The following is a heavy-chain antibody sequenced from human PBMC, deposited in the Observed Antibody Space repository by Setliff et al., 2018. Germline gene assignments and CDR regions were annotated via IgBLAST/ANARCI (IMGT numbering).Heavy chain of an antibody. J-gene: IGHJ4*02. CDR1: GGSISSGSYY. Sequence: SETLSLTCTVSGGSISSGSYYWSWIRQPAGKGLEWIGRIYTSGSTNYNPSLKSRVTISVDTSKNQFSLKLSSVTAADTAVYYCARVRWELHFDYWGQGTLVTVSS. D-gene: IGHD1-26*01. CDR3: ARVRWELHFDY. V-gene: IGHV4-61*02. CDR2: IYTSGST.